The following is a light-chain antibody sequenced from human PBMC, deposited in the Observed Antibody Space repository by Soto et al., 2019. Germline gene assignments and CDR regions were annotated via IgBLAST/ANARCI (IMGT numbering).Light chain of an antibody. J-gene: IGKJ5*01. Sequence: IQMSQCRSSLNESVGDRVPITCRASQSIRTYLNWYQQKPGKPPNLLICAASTLQGGVPSRFSGSGSGTIFTLTISSLQPEDFATYFCQQTSTMPVPFGQVTLLE. CDR3: QQTSTMPVP. V-gene: IGKV1-39*01. CDR1: QSIRTY. CDR2: AAS.